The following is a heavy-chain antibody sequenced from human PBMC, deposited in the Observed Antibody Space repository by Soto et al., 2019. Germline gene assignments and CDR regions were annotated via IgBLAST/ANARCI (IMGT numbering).Heavy chain of an antibody. Sequence: ASVQVSCKASGYTFTGYYMHWVRQAPGQGLEWMGWINPNSGGTNYAQMFQGWVTMTSDTSISTAYMELSRLRSDDTAVYYCAREGSHPVWGSYRPTLDAFDIWGQGTMVTVSS. CDR1: GYTFTGYY. D-gene: IGHD3-16*02. V-gene: IGHV1-2*04. J-gene: IGHJ3*02. CDR2: INPNSGGT. CDR3: AREGSHPVWGSYRPTLDAFDI.